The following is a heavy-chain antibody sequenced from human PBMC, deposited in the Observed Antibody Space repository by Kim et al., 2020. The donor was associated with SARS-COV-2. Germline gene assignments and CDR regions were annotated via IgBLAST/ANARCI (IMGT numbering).Heavy chain of an antibody. D-gene: IGHD3-10*01. CDR3: ARGEELLWFGELFGNYYYGMDV. CDR2: INAGNGNT. CDR1: GYTFTSYA. J-gene: IGHJ6*02. V-gene: IGHV1-3*01. Sequence: ASVKVSCKASGYTFTSYAMHWVRQAPGQRLEWMGWINAGNGNTKYSQKFQGRVTITRDTSASTAYMELSSLRSEDTAVYYCARGEELLWFGELFGNYYYGMDVWGQGTTVPVSS.